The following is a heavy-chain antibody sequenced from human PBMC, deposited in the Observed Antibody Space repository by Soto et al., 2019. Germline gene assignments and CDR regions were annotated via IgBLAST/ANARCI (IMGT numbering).Heavy chain of an antibody. CDR2: IKSKTDGGTT. J-gene: IGHJ4*02. V-gene: IGHV3-15*07. CDR1: GFTFSNAW. D-gene: IGHD5-18*01. Sequence: EVQLVESGGGLVKPGGSLRLSCAASGFTFSNAWMNWVRQAPGKGLEWVGRIKSKTDGGTTDYAAPVKGRFTISRDDSKTPLHLQMNSLKAEDAAVYYCPTAWDTAMVTGPLDFDYWGQGTLVTVSS. CDR3: PTAWDTAMVTGPLDFDY.